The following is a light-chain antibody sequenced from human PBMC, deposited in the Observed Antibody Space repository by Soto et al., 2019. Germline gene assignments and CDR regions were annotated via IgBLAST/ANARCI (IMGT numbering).Light chain of an antibody. CDR3: AAWDDGLNAVV. J-gene: IGLJ2*01. CDR2: SDD. Sequence: QSVLTQPPSASWTPGQRVTISCSGSSSNIGSRAVDWYQQLPGTAPKLLIYSDDQRPSGVPDRFTGSKSRTSTTLAIRGLQSEYEADYYSAAWDDGLNAVVFGGGTEVTVL. CDR1: SSNIGSRA. V-gene: IGLV1-44*01.